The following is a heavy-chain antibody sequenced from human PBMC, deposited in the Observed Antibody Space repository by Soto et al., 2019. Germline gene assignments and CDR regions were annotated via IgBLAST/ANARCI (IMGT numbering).Heavy chain of an antibody. CDR2: ISGSGGST. V-gene: IGHV3-23*01. J-gene: IGHJ6*02. CDR1: GFTFSSYA. CDR3: AKDQEKWEDYYYYGMAV. Sequence: GGSLRLSCAASGFTFSSYAMSWVRQAPGKGLEWVSAISGSGGSTYYADSVKGRFTISRDNSKNTLYLQMNSLRAEDTAVYYCAKDQEKWEDYYYYGMAVWGQGTRVTVSS. D-gene: IGHD1-26*01.